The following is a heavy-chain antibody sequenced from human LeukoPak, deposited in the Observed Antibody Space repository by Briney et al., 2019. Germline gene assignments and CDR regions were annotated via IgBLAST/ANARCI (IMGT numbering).Heavy chain of an antibody. CDR2: ISGSGGST. Sequence: PGRSLRLSCAASGFTFSSYAMSWVRQAPGKGLEWVSAISGSGGSTYYADSVKGRFTISRDNSKNTLYLQMNSLRAEDTAIYYCATESSSGWYTWGQGTLVTVSS. J-gene: IGHJ4*02. V-gene: IGHV3-23*01. CDR1: GFTFSSYA. D-gene: IGHD6-19*01. CDR3: ATESSSGWYT.